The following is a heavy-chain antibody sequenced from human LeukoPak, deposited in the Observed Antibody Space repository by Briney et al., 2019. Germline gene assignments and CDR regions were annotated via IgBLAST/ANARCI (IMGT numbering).Heavy chain of an antibody. CDR2: ISSSSSYT. Sequence: PGGSLRLSCAASGFTFSDYYMSWIRQAPGKGLEWVSYISSSSSYTNYADSVKGRFTISRDNAKNTLYLQMNSLRAEDTALYFCSRSRDSGAFYFDSWGQGALVTVSS. CDR1: GFTFSDYY. J-gene: IGHJ4*02. D-gene: IGHD2-15*01. CDR3: SRSRDSGAFYFDS. V-gene: IGHV3-11*06.